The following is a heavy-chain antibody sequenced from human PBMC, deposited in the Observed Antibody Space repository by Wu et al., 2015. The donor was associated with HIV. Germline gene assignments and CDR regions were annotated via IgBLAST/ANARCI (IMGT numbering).Heavy chain of an antibody. V-gene: IGHV1-2*02. CDR2: INPNSGAT. CDR3: AREFFQRLLWFGESTHMDV. J-gene: IGHJ6*03. Sequence: QVQLVQSGAEVKKPGASVKVSCKASEYTFTDYYIHWVRQAPGQGLEWMGWINPNSGATNYEQKFQGRVTMSRDTSISTVYMELTNLNFDDTAVYFCAREFFQRLLWFGESTHMDVWGKGTTVTVSS. D-gene: IGHD3-10*01. CDR1: EYTFTDYY.